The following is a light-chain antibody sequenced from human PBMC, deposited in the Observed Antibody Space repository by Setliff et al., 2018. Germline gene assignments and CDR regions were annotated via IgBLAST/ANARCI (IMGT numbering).Light chain of an antibody. J-gene: IGLJ1*01. CDR1: SSNIGAGYD. V-gene: IGLV1-40*01. Sequence: VLAQPPSVSGAPGQRVTISCTGSSSNIGAGYDVHWYQQLPGTAPKLLIYGNSNRPSGVPDRFSGSKSGTSASLAITGLQAEDEADYYCQSYDSSLSGSDVFGTGTKVTVL. CDR2: GNS. CDR3: QSYDSSLSGSDV.